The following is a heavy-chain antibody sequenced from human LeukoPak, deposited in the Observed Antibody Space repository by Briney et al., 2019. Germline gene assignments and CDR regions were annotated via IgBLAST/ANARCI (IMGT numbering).Heavy chain of an antibody. D-gene: IGHD3-10*01. CDR1: GFTFSNYA. CDR3: AKVPYSDYGAGRPPFMDV. Sequence: GGSLRLSCAASGFTFSNYAMSWVRQTPGKGLEWVSTISDSGASTYYADSVKGRFTISRDNSKNTLYLQMNSLRDEDTAVYYCAKVPYSDYGAGRPPFMDVWGQGTTVAISS. J-gene: IGHJ6*02. CDR2: ISDSGAST. V-gene: IGHV3-23*01.